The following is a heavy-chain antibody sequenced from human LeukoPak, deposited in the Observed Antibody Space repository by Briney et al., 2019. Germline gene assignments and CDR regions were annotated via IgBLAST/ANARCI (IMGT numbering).Heavy chain of an antibody. J-gene: IGHJ6*03. CDR2: IYTSGSP. Sequence: PSETLSLTCTVSGGSISSHYWSWIRQPPGKGLEWIGYIYTSGSPNYNPSLKSRVTISVDTSKNQFSLKLSSVTAADTAVYYCARLSIRWYSSSSVPKTANSAYYYYYMDVWGKGTTVTVSS. CDR1: GGSISSHY. CDR3: ARLSIRWYSSSSVPKTANSAYYYYYMDV. V-gene: IGHV4-4*09. D-gene: IGHD6-6*01.